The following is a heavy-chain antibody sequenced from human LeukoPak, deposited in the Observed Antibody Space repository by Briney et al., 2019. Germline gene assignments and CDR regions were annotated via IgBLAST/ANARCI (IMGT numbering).Heavy chain of an antibody. J-gene: IGHJ4*02. CDR2: IYHSGST. D-gene: IGHD6-6*01. Sequence: SETLSLTCAVSGYSISSDYYGGWIRQPPGKGLEWIGSIYHSGSTYYNPSLKSRVTISVDTSKNQFSLKLSSVTAADTAVYYCASYEYSSSWVNYFDYWGQGTLVTVSS. CDR3: ASYEYSSSWVNYFDY. CDR1: GYSISSDYY. V-gene: IGHV4-38-2*01.